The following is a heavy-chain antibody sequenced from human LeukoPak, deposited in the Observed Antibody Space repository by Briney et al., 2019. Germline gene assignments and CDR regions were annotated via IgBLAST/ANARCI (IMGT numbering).Heavy chain of an antibody. V-gene: IGHV3-21*01. J-gene: IGHJ4*02. D-gene: IGHD6-19*01. Sequence: PEGSLRLSCAASGFTFSSYSMNWVRQAPGKGLEWVSSISSSSSYIYYADSVKGRFTISRDNAKNSLYLQMNSLRAEDTAVYYCARARIAVAGTFGLFFDYWGQGTLVTVSS. CDR3: ARARIAVAGTFGLFFDY. CDR1: GFTFSSYS. CDR2: ISSSSSYI.